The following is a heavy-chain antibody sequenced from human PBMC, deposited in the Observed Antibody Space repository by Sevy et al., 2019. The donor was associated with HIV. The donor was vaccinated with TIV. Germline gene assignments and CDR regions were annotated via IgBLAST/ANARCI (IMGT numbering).Heavy chain of an antibody. CDR3: ARALEIYRSSGYWFDP. CDR2: INPSGGKT. Sequence: ASVKVSCKASGYTLTTYYMHWVRQAPGQGLEWMGIINPSGGKTNYAQKFQGSVTMTRDTSTRTVYMELSRLRSEDTAVYYCARALEIYRSSGYWFDPWGQGTLVTVSS. D-gene: IGHD6-6*01. CDR1: GYTLTTYY. J-gene: IGHJ5*02. V-gene: IGHV1-46*01.